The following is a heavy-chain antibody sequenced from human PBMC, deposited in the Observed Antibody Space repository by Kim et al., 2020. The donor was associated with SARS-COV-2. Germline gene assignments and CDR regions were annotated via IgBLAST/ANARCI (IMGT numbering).Heavy chain of an antibody. CDR2: FYNTGSS. Sequence: SETLSLTCTVSGGSISSGDYYWSWIRQPPGKGLGWMGYFYNTGSSHYNPSLNSRVTIAKDTSKNQFSLKLTSVTAATTAVYCCTRVPPDGGGSCFSHWG. CDR1: GGSISSGDYY. J-gene: IGHJ1*01. D-gene: IGHD2-15*01. CDR3: TRVPPDGGGSCFSH. V-gene: IGHV4-30-4*02.